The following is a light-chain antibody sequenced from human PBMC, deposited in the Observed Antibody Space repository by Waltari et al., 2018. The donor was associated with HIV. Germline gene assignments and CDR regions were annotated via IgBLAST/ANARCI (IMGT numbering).Light chain of an antibody. CDR1: TSNLGKNY. CDR3: GTWDSSLSAYV. CDR2: END. J-gene: IGLJ1*01. Sequence: QSLFTPPPSVSAAPGPTVTISCSVTTSNLGKNYVSWYQHLPGKPPKLLIFENDKRPSEIPDLCSGLKSGTSATLGIIGLQPGDEADYFCGTWDSSLSAYVFTTGTKVTV. V-gene: IGLV1-51*02.